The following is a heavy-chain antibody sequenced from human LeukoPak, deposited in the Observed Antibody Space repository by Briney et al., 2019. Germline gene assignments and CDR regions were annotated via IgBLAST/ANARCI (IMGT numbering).Heavy chain of an antibody. D-gene: IGHD3-10*01. CDR2: IWYDGSNK. V-gene: IGHV3-33*01. J-gene: IGHJ4*02. CDR1: GFTFSSYG. CDR3: ARDIASDYYGSGSFDY. Sequence: GRSLRLSCAASGFTFSSYGMHWVRQAPGKGLEWVAVIWYDGSNKYYADSVKGRFTISRDNSKNTLYLQMNSLRAEDTAAYYCARDIASDYYGSGSFDYWGQGTLVTVSS.